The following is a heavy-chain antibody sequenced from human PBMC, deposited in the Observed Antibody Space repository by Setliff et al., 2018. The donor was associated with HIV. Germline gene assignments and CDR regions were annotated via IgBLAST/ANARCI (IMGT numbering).Heavy chain of an antibody. V-gene: IGHV4-39*01. Sequence: WVRQAPGKGLEWIGSIYYGGIIDYNPSLKSRVTISVDTPKNQFSLRLDSVTAADTAIHYCARQVKYSSSPLHFDSWGQGTLVTVSS. J-gene: IGHJ4*02. CDR3: ARQVKYSSSPLHFDS. D-gene: IGHD6-13*01. CDR2: IYYGGII.